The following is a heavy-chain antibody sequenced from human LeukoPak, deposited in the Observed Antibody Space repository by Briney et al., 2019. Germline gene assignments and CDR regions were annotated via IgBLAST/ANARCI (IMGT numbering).Heavy chain of an antibody. CDR1: GGTFSSYA. CDR3: AVAVAGTLLDY. Sequence: EVSCKASGGTFSSYAISWVRQAPGQGLEWMGGIIPIFGTANYAQKFQGRVTITADKSTSTAYMELSSLRSEDTAVYYCAVAVAGTLLDYWGQGTLVTVSS. V-gene: IGHV1-69*06. D-gene: IGHD6-19*01. J-gene: IGHJ4*02. CDR2: IIPIFGTA.